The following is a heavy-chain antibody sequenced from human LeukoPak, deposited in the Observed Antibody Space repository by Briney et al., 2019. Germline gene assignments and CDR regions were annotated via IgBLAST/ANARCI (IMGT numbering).Heavy chain of an antibody. Sequence: GGSPRLSCAASGFTFSSYSMNWVRQAPGKGLEWVSYISSSSSTIYYADSVKGRFTISRDNAKNSLYLQMNSLRAEDTAVYYCLVGATTGFDPWGQGTLATVSS. D-gene: IGHD1-26*01. V-gene: IGHV3-48*01. CDR3: LVGATTGFDP. CDR2: ISSSSSTI. CDR1: GFTFSSYS. J-gene: IGHJ5*02.